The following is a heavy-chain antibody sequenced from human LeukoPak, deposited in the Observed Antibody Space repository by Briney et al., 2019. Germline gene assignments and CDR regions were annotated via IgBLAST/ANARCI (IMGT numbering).Heavy chain of an antibody. Sequence: GRSLRLSCAGSGFTFSSYSMNWVRQAPGKGLEWVSSISSSSSYIYYADSVKGRFTISRDNAKNSLYLQMNSLRAEDTAVYYCARDQYSSSWKSDWYFDLWGRGTLVTVSS. CDR3: ARDQYSSSWKSDWYFDL. CDR2: ISSSSSYI. V-gene: IGHV3-21*01. J-gene: IGHJ2*01. D-gene: IGHD6-13*01. CDR1: GFTFSSYS.